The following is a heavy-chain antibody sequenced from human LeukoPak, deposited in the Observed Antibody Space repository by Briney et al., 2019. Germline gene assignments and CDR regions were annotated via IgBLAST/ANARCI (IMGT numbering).Heavy chain of an antibody. J-gene: IGHJ4*02. CDR1: GGTFSSYT. D-gene: IGHD3-22*01. CDR2: IIPILGTA. Sequence: SVKVSCKASGGTFSSYTISWVRQAPGQGLEWMGRIIPILGTANYAQKFQGRVTITADKSTSTAYMELSSLRPEDTAVYYCAISYYYDSSGYYLLLSDYWGQGTLVTVSS. CDR3: AISYYYDSSGYYLLLSDY. V-gene: IGHV1-69*08.